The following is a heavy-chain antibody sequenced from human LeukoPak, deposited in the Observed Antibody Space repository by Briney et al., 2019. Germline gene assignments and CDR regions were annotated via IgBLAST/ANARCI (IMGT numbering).Heavy chain of an antibody. CDR3: AKPPGLRRLDP. CDR2: IYSTGTT. CDR1: GGSMNQYY. D-gene: IGHD5-12*01. Sequence: SETLSLTCTVSGGSMNQYYWSWIRQPAGKGLEWIGRIYSTGTTYYKPSLKSRVTMSVDTSHNQFFLKLNSVTAADTAVYYCAKPPGLRRLDPWGQGTLVTVSS. J-gene: IGHJ5*02. V-gene: IGHV4-4*07.